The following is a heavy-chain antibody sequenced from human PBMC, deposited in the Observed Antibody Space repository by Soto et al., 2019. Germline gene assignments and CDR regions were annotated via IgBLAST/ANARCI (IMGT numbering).Heavy chain of an antibody. CDR2: IYYSGST. Sequence: SETLSLTCTVSGGSISSGGYYWSWIRQHPGKGLEWIGYIYYSGSTYYNPSLKSRVTISVDTSKNQFSLKLSSVTAADTAVYYCARDYGGYETYYYGMDVWGQGTTVTVSS. CDR3: ARDYGGYETYYYGMDV. V-gene: IGHV4-31*03. CDR1: GGSISSGGYY. D-gene: IGHD5-12*01. J-gene: IGHJ6*02.